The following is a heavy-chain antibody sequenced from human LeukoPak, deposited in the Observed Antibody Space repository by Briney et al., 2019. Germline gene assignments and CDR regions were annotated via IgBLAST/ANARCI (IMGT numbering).Heavy chain of an antibody. V-gene: IGHV4-39*01. CDR2: IYYGGST. J-gene: IGHJ4*02. D-gene: IGHD3-22*01. CDR3: ARNYYESCGYYPWNFDY. CDR1: GGSISSSSYW. Sequence: SETLSLTCTVSGGSISSSSYWWGWIRQPPGKGLEWIANIYYGGSTHYNPSLKSRVTISIEKSKNQFSLKLSSVTAADTAVYYCARNYYESCGYYPWNFDYWGQGTLVTVSS.